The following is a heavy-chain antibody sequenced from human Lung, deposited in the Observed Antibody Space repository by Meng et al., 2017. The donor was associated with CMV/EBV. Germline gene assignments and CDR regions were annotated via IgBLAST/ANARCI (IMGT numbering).Heavy chain of an antibody. V-gene: IGHV4-4*02. CDR3: ASFPPPGKQWLVTDY. CDR1: GGSISSSNW. J-gene: IGHJ4*02. CDR2: IYHSGST. D-gene: IGHD6-19*01. Sequence: GPLQESGPGLVKPSGTLSLTCAVSGGSISSSNWWSWVRQPPGKGLEWIGEIYHSGSTNYNPSLKSRVTISVDKSKNQFSLKLSSVTAAGTAVYYCASFPPPGKQWLVTDYWGQGTLVTVSS.